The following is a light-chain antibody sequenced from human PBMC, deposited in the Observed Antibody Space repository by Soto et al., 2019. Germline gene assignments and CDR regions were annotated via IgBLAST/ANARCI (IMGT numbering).Light chain of an antibody. J-gene: IGKJ1*01. CDR1: QSLVFSDGNTY. V-gene: IGKV2-28*01. CDR3: MQALQSPRT. Sequence: DVVVTQSPLSLPVTLGQAASISCRSSQSLVFSDGNTYLDWFLQKPGQSPQLLIYLGSNRASGVPDRFSGSGSGTNFTLKISRVEAEDVGVYYCMQALQSPRTFGRGTKVDI. CDR2: LGS.